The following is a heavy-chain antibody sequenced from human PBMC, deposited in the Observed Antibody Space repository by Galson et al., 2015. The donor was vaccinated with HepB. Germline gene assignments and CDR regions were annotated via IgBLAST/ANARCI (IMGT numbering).Heavy chain of an antibody. CDR3: AKAAIEVVVAATPDY. CDR2: ISGSGASR. V-gene: IGHV3-23*01. CDR1: GFTFSRYV. Sequence: SLRLSCAASGFTFSRYVMSWVRQAPGKGLEWVSAISGSGASRYYADSVQDRFTISRDNSKNTLYLQMNSLRAEDTAVYYCAKAAIEVVVAATPDYWGQGTLVTGSS. D-gene: IGHD2-15*01. J-gene: IGHJ4*02.